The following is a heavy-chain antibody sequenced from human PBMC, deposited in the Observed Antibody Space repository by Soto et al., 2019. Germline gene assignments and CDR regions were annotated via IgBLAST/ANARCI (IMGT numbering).Heavy chain of an antibody. CDR3: AREWGLLPYYVMNV. D-gene: IGHD7-27*01. CDR2: ISYTGRT. CDR1: GDSVTSGIYY. Sequence: SDTLSLTCIVSGDSVTSGIYYWTWLRHPPGKGLEWIGYISYTGRTKYNPSLQSRVTISVDTSKNDFSLNLSSVTAADTAVYFCAREWGLLPYYVMNVWGQGTAVTV. J-gene: IGHJ6*02. V-gene: IGHV4-61*03.